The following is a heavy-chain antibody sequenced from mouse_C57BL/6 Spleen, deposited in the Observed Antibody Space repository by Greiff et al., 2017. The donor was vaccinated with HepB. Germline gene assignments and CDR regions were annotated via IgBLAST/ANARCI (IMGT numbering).Heavy chain of an antibody. CDR1: GFTFSSYA. CDR3: ARVANWDGFDY. CDR2: ISDGGSYT. D-gene: IGHD4-1*01. Sequence: DVKLVESGGGLVKPGGSLKLSCAASGFTFSSYAMSWVRQTPEKRLEWVATISDGGSYTYYPDNVKGRFTISRDNAKNNLYLQMSHLKSEDTAMYYCARVANWDGFDYWGQGTTLTVSS. J-gene: IGHJ2*01. V-gene: IGHV5-4*03.